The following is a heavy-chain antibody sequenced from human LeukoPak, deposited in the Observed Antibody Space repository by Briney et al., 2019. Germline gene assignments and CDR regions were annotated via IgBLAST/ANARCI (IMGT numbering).Heavy chain of an antibody. CDR3: ARGQWLEYYFDY. V-gene: IGHV3-66*01. CDR1: GFTVSSNY. J-gene: IGHJ4*02. Sequence: GGSLRLSCAASGFTVSSNYMSWVRQAPGKGLEWVSVIYSGGSTYYADSVKGRFTISRDNSKYTLYLQMNSLRAEDTAVYYCARGQWLEYYFDYWGQGTLVTVSS. CDR2: IYSGGST. D-gene: IGHD6-19*01.